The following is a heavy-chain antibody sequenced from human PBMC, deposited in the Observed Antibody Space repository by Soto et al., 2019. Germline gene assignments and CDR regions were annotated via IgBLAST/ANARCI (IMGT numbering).Heavy chain of an antibody. D-gene: IGHD3-3*01. V-gene: IGHV3-64D*06. J-gene: IGHJ5*02. CDR3: VEPGGYYDFWSGYPNWFDP. CDR1: GFTFSSYA. CDR2: ISSNGGST. Sequence: GGSLRLSCSASGFTFSSYAMHWVRQAPGKGLEYVSAISSNGGSTYYADSVKGRFTISRDNSKNTLYLQMSSLRAEDTAVYYCVEPGGYYDFWSGYPNWFDPWGQGTLVTVYS.